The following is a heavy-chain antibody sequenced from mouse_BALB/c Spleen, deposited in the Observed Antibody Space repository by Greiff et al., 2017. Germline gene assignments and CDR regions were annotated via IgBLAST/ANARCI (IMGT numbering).Heavy chain of an antibody. Sequence: VQLQQSGAELVRPGALVKLSCKASGFNITDYYMHWVKQRPEQGLEWIGWIDPENGNTIYDPKFQGKASITADTSSNTAYLQISSLTSEDTAVYYCARVDYWGQGTSVTVSS. V-gene: IGHV14-1*02. J-gene: IGHJ4*01. CDR3: ARVDY. CDR2: IDPENGNT. CDR1: GFNITDYY.